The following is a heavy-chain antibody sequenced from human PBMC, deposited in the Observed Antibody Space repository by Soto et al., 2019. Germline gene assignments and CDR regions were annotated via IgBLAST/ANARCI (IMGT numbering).Heavy chain of an antibody. D-gene: IGHD6-6*01. CDR1: GFTFSSYG. CDR3: ARMNSSSSWFDP. J-gene: IGHJ5*02. CDR2: MWYDGSNK. V-gene: IGHV3-33*01. Sequence: QVQLVESGGGVVQPGRSLRLSCAASGFTFSSYGMHWVRQAPGKGLERVAVMWYDGSNKYYADSVKGRFTISRDNSKNTLYLQMNSLRAEDTAVYYCARMNSSSSWFDPWGQGTLVTVSS.